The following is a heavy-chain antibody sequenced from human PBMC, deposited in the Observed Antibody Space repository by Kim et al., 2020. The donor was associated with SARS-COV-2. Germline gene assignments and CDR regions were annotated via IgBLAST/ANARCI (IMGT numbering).Heavy chain of an antibody. CDR3: GRRRYVDYAFDM. CDR2: IYYTGTT. Sequence: SETLSLTCTVSGGSISSYYWTWIRQPPGKGPQWIGNIYYTGTTDYNPSLKSRVSMSIDRSDDRFSLSLTSLTAADTALYFCGRRRYVDYAFDMWG. CDR1: GGSISSYY. V-gene: IGHV4-59*08. J-gene: IGHJ3*02. D-gene: IGHD4-17*01.